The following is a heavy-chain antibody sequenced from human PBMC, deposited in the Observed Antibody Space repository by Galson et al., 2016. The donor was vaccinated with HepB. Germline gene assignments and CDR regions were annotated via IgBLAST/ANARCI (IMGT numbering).Heavy chain of an antibody. D-gene: IGHD5-18*01. CDR1: GFTFSNFG. Sequence: SLRLSCAASGFTFSNFGMHWVRQAPGQGLEWVAVIWFDGSNKYYVDSVKGRFTISRDNSKNTLYLQMNSLRAEDTAVYYCARASTTIQLWLGYWGQGTLVTVSS. CDR2: IWFDGSNK. V-gene: IGHV3-33*01. J-gene: IGHJ4*02. CDR3: ARASTTIQLWLGY.